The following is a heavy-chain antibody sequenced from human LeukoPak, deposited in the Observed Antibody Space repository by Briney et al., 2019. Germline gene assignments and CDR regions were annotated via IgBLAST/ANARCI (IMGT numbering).Heavy chain of an antibody. J-gene: IGHJ6*02. CDR1: GFTFSSYG. Sequence: GGSLRLSCAASGFTFSSYGMHWVRQAPGKGLEWVALISYDGRNTYFVDSVKGRFTISRDNSKNTLYLQMNSLRAEDTAMYYCARTGGDGYWVYYYYGMDVWGQGTTVTVSS. D-gene: IGHD5-24*01. CDR2: ISYDGRNT. CDR3: ARTGGDGYWVYYYYGMDV. V-gene: IGHV3-30*03.